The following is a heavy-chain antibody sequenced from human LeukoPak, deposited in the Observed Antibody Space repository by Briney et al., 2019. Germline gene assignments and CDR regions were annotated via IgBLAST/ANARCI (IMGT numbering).Heavy chain of an antibody. CDR3: ARGGCSSTSCSRPYYYYYMDV. D-gene: IGHD2-2*01. Sequence: GGSLRLSCAASGFTFSSYGMHWVRQAPGKGLEWVAVIWYDGSNKYYADSVKGRFTISRDNSKNTLYLRMNSLRAEDTAVYYCARGGCSSTSCSRPYYYYYMDVWGKGTTVTVSS. CDR1: GFTFSSYG. V-gene: IGHV3-33*01. CDR2: IWYDGSNK. J-gene: IGHJ6*03.